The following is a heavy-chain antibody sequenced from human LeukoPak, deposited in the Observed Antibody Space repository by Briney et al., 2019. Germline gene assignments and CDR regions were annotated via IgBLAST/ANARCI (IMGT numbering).Heavy chain of an antibody. CDR1: GYTFTSYD. V-gene: IGHV1-8*01. D-gene: IGHD3-3*01. Sequence: ASVKVSFKASGYTFTSYDINWVRQATGQGLEWMGWMSPNSGNTGYAQKFQGRVTMTRNTSISTAYMELSSLRSEDTAVYYCARGTRRFLEWLPSYYYYYGMDVWGQGTTVTVSS. J-gene: IGHJ6*02. CDR3: ARGTRRFLEWLPSYYYYYGMDV. CDR2: MSPNSGNT.